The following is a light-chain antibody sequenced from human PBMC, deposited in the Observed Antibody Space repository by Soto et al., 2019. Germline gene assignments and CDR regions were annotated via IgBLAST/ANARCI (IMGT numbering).Light chain of an antibody. CDR2: DES. J-gene: IGKJ4*01. CDR3: KKYHRPPPLT. V-gene: IGKV1-33*01. Sequence: DIQITQSPSSLSASVGDRVTITCQASKDISNYLNWYQQKPGKAPKLLIYDESNLETGVPSRFILTGSGTAFSSAISSLQPEDITTYDFKKYHRPPPLTFGGGTTVESK. CDR1: KDISNY.